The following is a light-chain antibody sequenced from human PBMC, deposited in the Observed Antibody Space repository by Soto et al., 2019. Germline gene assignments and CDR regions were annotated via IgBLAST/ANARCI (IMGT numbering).Light chain of an antibody. V-gene: IGKV3-11*01. CDR1: QSISDY. CDR2: DAS. J-gene: IGKJ4*02. CDR3: QQGSNWPPGS. Sequence: EVVWTQSPATLSLSPGERATLSCRASQSISDYLAWYQQKPGQAPRLLIYDASNRATGIPARFSGSVSGTDFSLTISSLEPEDSAVYYWQQGSNWPPGSFGGGTKVEIK.